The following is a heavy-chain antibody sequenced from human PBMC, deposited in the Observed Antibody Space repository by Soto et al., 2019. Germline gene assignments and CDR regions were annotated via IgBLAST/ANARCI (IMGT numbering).Heavy chain of an antibody. CDR2: IYYSGST. J-gene: IGHJ4*02. V-gene: IGHV4-59*01. D-gene: IGHD3-10*01. CDR1: GGSISSYY. Sequence: SETLSLTCTVSGGSISSYYWSWIRQPPGKGLEWIGYIYYSGSTHYNPSLKSRVTISVDTSKNQFSLKLSSVTAADTAVYYCARGYYGSGSYPTPFDFWGQGTLVTVSS. CDR3: ARGYYGSGSYPTPFDF.